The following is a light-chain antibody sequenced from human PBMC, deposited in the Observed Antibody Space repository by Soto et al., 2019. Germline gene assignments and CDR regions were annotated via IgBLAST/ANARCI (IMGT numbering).Light chain of an antibody. CDR1: QGITNY. J-gene: IGKJ1*01. CDR3: QQYNSAPRRWT. Sequence: DIQMTQSPSSLSASVGDRVTITCRASQGITNYLAWYQQKPGKVPKLLIYAASTLQSGVPSRFSGSGSGTDFTLTISSRQPEDVATYYCQQYNSAPRRWTFGQGTKVEIK. V-gene: IGKV1-27*01. CDR2: AAS.